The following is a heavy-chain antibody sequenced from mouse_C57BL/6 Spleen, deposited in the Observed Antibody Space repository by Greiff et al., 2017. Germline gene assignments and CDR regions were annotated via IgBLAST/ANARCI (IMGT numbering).Heavy chain of an antibody. Sequence: QVQLMESGPGILQPSQTLSLTCSFSGFSLSAFGMGVGRLRQPSGKGLVWLVHIWWDDVKYYNPALERLLTISKDTSKNQVILKIAYVDTAVTATYCGALITAQTTNYMDYWGQGTSLTVSS. V-gene: IGHV8-8*01. J-gene: IGHJ2*02. CDR1: GFSLSAFGMG. D-gene: IGHD3-2*02. CDR2: IWWDDVK. CDR3: ALITAQTTNYMDY.